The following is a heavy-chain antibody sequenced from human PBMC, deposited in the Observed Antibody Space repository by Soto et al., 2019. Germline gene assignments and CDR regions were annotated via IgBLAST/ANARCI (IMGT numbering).Heavy chain of an antibody. V-gene: IGHV1-46*01. J-gene: IGHJ6*02. Sequence: GASVKVSCKASGYTFTSYYMHWVRQAPGQGLEWMGIINPSGGSTSYAQKFQGRVTMTRDTSTSTVYMELSSLRSEDTAVYYCARDKSRLRLLEWSHHYYYGMDVWGQGTTVTVSS. CDR2: INPSGGST. CDR1: GYTFTSYY. CDR3: ARDKSRLRLLEWSHHYYYGMDV. D-gene: IGHD3-3*01.